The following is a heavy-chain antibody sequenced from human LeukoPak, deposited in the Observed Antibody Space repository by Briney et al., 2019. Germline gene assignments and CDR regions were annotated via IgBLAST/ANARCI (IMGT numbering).Heavy chain of an antibody. CDR1: GASISSYY. CDR2: IYYSRST. V-gene: IGHV4-59*12. J-gene: IGHJ4*02. D-gene: IGHD3-10*01. Sequence: PSETLSLTCTVSGASISSYYWTWIRQPPGKGLEWIGYIYYSRSTNYNPSLKSRVTISVDTSKNQFSLKLSSVTAADTAVYYCARRVIYGSGSLVDYWGQGTLVTVSS. CDR3: ARRVIYGSGSLVDY.